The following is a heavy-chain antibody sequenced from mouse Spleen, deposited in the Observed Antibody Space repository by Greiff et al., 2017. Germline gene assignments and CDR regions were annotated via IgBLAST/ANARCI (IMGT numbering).Heavy chain of an antibody. Sequence: QVQLQQPGAELVRPGSSVKLSCKASGYTFTSYWMDWVKQRPGQGLEWIGNIYPSDSETHYNQKFKDKATLTVDKSSSTAYMQLSSLTSEDSAVYYCARSDYGSSYRFAYWGQGTLVTVSA. V-gene: IGHV1-61*01. CDR1: GYTFTSYW. CDR2: IYPSDSET. J-gene: IGHJ3*01. D-gene: IGHD1-1*01. CDR3: ARSDYGSSYRFAY.